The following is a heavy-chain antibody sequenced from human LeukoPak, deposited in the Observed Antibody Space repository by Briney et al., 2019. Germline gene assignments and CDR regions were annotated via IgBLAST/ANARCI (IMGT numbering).Heavy chain of an antibody. J-gene: IGHJ3*02. CDR2: IKSKTDGGTT. CDR1: GFTFSNAW. Sequence: GGSLRLSCAASGFTFSNAWMSWVRQAPGKGLEWVGRIKSKTDGGTTDYAAPVKGRFTISRDDSKNTLYLQMNSLKTEDTAVYYCTTEYYYDSSGDYAFDIWGQGTMVTVSS. CDR3: TTEYYYDSSGDYAFDI. V-gene: IGHV3-15*01. D-gene: IGHD3-22*01.